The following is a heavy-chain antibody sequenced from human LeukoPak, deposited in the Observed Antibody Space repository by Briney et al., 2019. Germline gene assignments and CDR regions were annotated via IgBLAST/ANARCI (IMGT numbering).Heavy chain of an antibody. J-gene: IGHJ4*02. D-gene: IGHD6-6*01. V-gene: IGHV1-69*04. CDR3: ARGSPARFYFDL. Sequence: ASVKVSCKASGGTFSTSAINWVRQAPGQGLEWMGRIIPVLGIRDYAQNLQGRVTITADKSTNTAYMEMSSLRSDDTAMYYCARGSPARFYFDLWGRGTLVTVSS. CDR1: GGTFSTSA. CDR2: IIPVLGIR.